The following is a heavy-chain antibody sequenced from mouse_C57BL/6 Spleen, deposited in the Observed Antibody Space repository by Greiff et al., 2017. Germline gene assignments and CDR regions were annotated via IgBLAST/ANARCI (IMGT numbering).Heavy chain of an antibody. CDR1: GFNIKAYY. CDR2: IDPADGVT. D-gene: IGHD2-4*01. CDR3: ARPVYDYDPSWFSY. J-gene: IGHJ3*01. Sequence: DVQLVESGAELVKPGASVKLSCTASGFNIKAYYMHWVKQRTEQGLEWIGRIDPADGVTKYAPKFQGKATITADTSSNTAYLQLSSLTSEDTAVYYCARPVYDYDPSWFSYWGQGTLVTVSA. V-gene: IGHV14-2*01.